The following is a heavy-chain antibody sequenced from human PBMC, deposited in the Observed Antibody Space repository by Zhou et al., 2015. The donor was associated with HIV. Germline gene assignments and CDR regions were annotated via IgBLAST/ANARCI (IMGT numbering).Heavy chain of an antibody. D-gene: IGHD3-9*01. Sequence: QVQLVQSGAEVKKPGSSVKVSCKASGGTFSSYTISWVRQAPGQGLEWMGRIIPILGIANYAQKFQGRVTITADKSTSTAYMELSSLRSEDTAVYYCARLTGSPHYYYYGMDVWGQGTTVTVSS. CDR1: GGTFSSYT. CDR3: ARLTGSPHYYYYGMDV. V-gene: IGHV1-69*02. J-gene: IGHJ6*02. CDR2: IIPILGIA.